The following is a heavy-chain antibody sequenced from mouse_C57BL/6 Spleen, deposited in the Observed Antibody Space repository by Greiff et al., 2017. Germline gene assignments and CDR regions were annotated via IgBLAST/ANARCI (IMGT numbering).Heavy chain of an antibody. CDR3: ARMYCDV. J-gene: IGHJ1*03. CDR1: GYTFTSYW. CDR2: IDPSDSYT. V-gene: IGHV1-69*01. Sequence: QVQLQQPGAELVMPGASVKLSCKASGYTFTSYWMPWVQQRPGQGLEWIGEIDPSDSYTTYNQKFKGKSTLTVDKSSSTAYMQLSSLTSEDSAVYYCARMYCDVWGTGTTVTVAS.